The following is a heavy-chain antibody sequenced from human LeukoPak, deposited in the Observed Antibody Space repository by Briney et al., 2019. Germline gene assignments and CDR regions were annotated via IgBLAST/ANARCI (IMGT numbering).Heavy chain of an antibody. Sequence: SQTLSLTCTVSGGSISSGTYYWSWIRQPAGKGLEWIGRIYSSGSTNYNPSLKSRVTISVDTSKNQFSLKLSSVTAADTAVYYCTSRKLGNDYWGQGTLVTVSS. CDR2: IYSSGST. V-gene: IGHV4-61*02. D-gene: IGHD7-27*01. CDR1: GGSISSGTYY. J-gene: IGHJ4*02. CDR3: TSRKLGNDY.